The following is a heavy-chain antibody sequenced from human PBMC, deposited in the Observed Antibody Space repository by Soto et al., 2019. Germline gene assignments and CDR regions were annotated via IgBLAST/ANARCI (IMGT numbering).Heavy chain of an antibody. D-gene: IGHD1-26*01. J-gene: IGHJ4*02. CDR3: ERSRSIDY. Sequence: QVQLVQSGAEVKKPGASVKACCKASGYNLTSYYMQWVRQVPGQGLEWMGIINPSGGTISYAQKLQGRVTMRRDTSTSTVYMELSSLRSEDTAVYYGERSRSIDYWGQGTLVTVSS. CDR2: INPSGGTI. CDR1: GYNLTSYY. V-gene: IGHV1-46*01.